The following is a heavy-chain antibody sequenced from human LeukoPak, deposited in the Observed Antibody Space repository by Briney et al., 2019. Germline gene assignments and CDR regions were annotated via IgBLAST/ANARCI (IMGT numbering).Heavy chain of an antibody. CDR2: ISSHGHSQ. CDR3: ARERGVLDAFDI. V-gene: IGHV3-30-3*01. D-gene: IGHD3-16*01. Sequence: GGPLRLSCAASGLAFSSSVIHWVRQAPGKRLEWVAVISSHGHSQYYADSVKDRFTISRDNSKNTQYLQINSLREDDTAIYYCARERGVLDAFDIWGQGTIVTVFS. CDR1: GLAFSSSV. J-gene: IGHJ3*02.